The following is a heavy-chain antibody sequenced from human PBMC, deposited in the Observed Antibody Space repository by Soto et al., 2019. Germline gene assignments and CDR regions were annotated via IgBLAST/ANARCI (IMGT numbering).Heavy chain of an antibody. CDR3: ATSQKGYNWNYLDH. V-gene: IGHV4-39*01. J-gene: IGHJ4*02. CDR2: VFYTGFT. Sequence: SETLSLTCAVSGASISGSYYYWAWLRQSPGKGPEWIGSVFYTGFTSYNPSLESRVSVSVDTSKSQFSLKLSAVTAADTAVYYCATSQKGYNWNYLDHWGQGALVTVSS. CDR1: GASISGSYYY. D-gene: IGHD1-20*01.